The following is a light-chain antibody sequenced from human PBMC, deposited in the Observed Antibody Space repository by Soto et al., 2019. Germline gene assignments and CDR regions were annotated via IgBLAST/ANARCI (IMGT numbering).Light chain of an antibody. CDR3: QQYASSPLT. Sequence: EIVLTQSPGTLSLSPGERATLSCRASQSVGRNYLAWYQQQPGQAPRLIIYGASSRATGIPDRFSGSGSGTDFTLTISRLEPEDFAVFYCQQYASSPLTFGGGTKVEIK. CDR2: GAS. J-gene: IGKJ4*01. V-gene: IGKV3-20*01. CDR1: QSVGRNY.